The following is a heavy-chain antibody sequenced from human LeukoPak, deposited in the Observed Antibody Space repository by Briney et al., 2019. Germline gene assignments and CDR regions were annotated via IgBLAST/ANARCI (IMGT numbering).Heavy chain of an antibody. J-gene: IGHJ6*02. CDR2: INPSGGST. CDR1: GYTFTSYY. Sequence: ASVKVSCKASGYTFTSYYMHWVRQAPGQGLEWMGIINPSGGSTSYAQKFQGRVTMTRDTSTSTVYMELSSLRSEDTAVYYCARVVGSGWYSRYHYYGMDVWGQGTTVTVSS. CDR3: ARVVGSGWYSRYHYYGMDV. V-gene: IGHV1-46*01. D-gene: IGHD6-19*01.